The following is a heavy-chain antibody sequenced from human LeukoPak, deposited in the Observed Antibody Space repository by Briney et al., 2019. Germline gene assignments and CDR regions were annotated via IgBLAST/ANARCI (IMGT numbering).Heavy chain of an antibody. CDR2: TYYRSKWYN. CDR1: GDSVSSNSAA. D-gene: IGHD4-17*01. Sequence: SQTLSLTCALSGDSVSSNSAAWDWIRQSPSRGLEWLGRTYYRSKWYNDYAVSVKSRLTINPDTSKNQFSLQLNSVTPEDTAVYYCARETYGDYYYYYSMDVWGKGTTVTVSS. CDR3: ARETYGDYYYYYSMDV. V-gene: IGHV6-1*01. J-gene: IGHJ6*04.